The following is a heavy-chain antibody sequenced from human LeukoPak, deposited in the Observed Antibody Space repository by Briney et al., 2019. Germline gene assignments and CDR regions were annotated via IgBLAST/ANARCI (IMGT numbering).Heavy chain of an antibody. CDR1: GGSIRSTTYY. CDR2: IYYSGNT. Sequence: SETLSLTCSVSGGSIRSTTYYWGWLRQPPGKGLEWFGSIYYSGNTYYSPSLMSRVPISVDTSKNQFSLILRSVTAADTAVYYCARAPHFFDTSGSRYYFDYWGQGALVTVSS. D-gene: IGHD3-22*01. J-gene: IGHJ4*02. CDR3: ARAPHFFDTSGSRYYFDY. V-gene: IGHV4-39*07.